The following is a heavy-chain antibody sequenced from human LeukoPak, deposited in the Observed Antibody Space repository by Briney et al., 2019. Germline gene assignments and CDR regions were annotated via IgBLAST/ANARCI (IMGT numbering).Heavy chain of an antibody. Sequence: GGSLRLSCAASGFTFSSYAMSWVRQAPGKGLERVSRINSDGSSTSYADSVKGRFTISRDNAKNTLYLQMNSLRAEDTAVYYCAREGVYDYVWGSYRPYYFDYWGQGTLVTVSS. V-gene: IGHV3-74*01. J-gene: IGHJ4*02. D-gene: IGHD3-16*02. CDR3: AREGVYDYVWGSYRPYYFDY. CDR1: GFTFSSYA. CDR2: INSDGSST.